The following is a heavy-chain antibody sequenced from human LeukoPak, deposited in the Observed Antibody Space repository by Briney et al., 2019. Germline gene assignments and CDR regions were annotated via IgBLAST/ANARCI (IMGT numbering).Heavy chain of an antibody. CDR1: GGSISSYY. CDR3: ARAGVATITVDY. CDR2: IYYSGST. V-gene: IGHV4-59*01. J-gene: IGHJ4*02. Sequence: SETLSPTCTVSGGSISSYYWSWIRQPPGKGLEWIGYIYYSGSTNYNPSLKSRVTISVDTSKNQFSLKLSSVTAADTAVYYCARAGVATITVDYWGPGTLVTVSS. D-gene: IGHD5-12*01.